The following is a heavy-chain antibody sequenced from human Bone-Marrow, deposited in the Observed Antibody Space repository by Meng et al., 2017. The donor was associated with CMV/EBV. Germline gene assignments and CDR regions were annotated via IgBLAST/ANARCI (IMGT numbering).Heavy chain of an antibody. CDR3: ARVRCSTTSCYYEYYYGMDV. J-gene: IGHJ6*02. CDR2: TYYRSKWYI. CDR1: GDSVSSNSAA. V-gene: IGHV6-1*01. Sequence: SQTLSLPCAISGDSVSSNSAAWNWIRQSPSRGLEWLGRTYYRSKWYIDYAVSVKSRIDINPDTSKNQFSLQLNAVTPEDTAVYYCARVRCSTTSCYYEYYYGMDVWGQGTTVTVSS. D-gene: IGHD2-2*01.